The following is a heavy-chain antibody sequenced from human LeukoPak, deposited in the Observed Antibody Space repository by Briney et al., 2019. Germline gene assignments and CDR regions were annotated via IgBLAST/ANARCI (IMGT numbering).Heavy chain of an antibody. CDR1: GGSISSSSYY. CDR3: ARAVFYDSSEGNY. CDR2: INHSGST. V-gene: IGHV4-39*07. D-gene: IGHD3-22*01. J-gene: IGHJ4*02. Sequence: SETLSLTCTVSGGSISSSSYYWSWIRQPPGKGLEWIGEINHSGSTNYNPSLKSRVTISVDTSKNQFSLKLSSVTAADTAVYYCARAVFYDSSEGNYRGQGTLVTVSS.